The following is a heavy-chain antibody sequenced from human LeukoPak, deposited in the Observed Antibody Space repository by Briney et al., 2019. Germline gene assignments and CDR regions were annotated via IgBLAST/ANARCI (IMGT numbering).Heavy chain of an antibody. V-gene: IGHV3-23*01. CDR3: AKATLGSMVYYFDY. D-gene: IGHD3-10*01. CDR1: GFTFSSYA. J-gene: IGHJ4*02. CDR2: SSGSGGST. Sequence: PGGSLRLSCAASGFTFSSYAMSWVRQAPGKGLQWVSASSGSGGSTYYVDSVQGRSSISRDNSKNTLYLQINSLRAEDTAVYYCAKATLGSMVYYFDYWGQGTLVTVSS.